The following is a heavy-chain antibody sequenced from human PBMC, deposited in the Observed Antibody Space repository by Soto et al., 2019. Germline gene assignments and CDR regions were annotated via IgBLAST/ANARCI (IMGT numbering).Heavy chain of an antibody. Sequence: QVQLQESGPGLVKPSQTLTLTCTVSGGSIRSGGYYWSWIRQHPGKGLEWIGYIGYSGGTDYNPSLKSRVIILVDTYENQFSLKQNSVTAADTAVYYCARMHRLCSGDSCIGHDFWGQGALVTVSS. J-gene: IGHJ4*02. CDR3: ARMHRLCSGDSCIGHDF. CDR1: GGSIRSGGYY. CDR2: IGYSGGT. V-gene: IGHV4-31*03. D-gene: IGHD2-15*01.